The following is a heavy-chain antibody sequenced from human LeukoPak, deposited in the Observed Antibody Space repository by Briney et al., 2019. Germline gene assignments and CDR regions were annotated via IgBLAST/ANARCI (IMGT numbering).Heavy chain of an antibody. CDR3: ARPHSSGCFDY. V-gene: IGHV3-11*04. J-gene: IGHJ4*02. D-gene: IGHD6-19*01. Sequence: GGSLRLSCAASGFTFSDYNMRWIRQAPGKGLEWVSSISRSGSTKYYADSVKGRFTISRDNAKNSLFLQMNSLRAEDTAVYYCARPHSSGCFDYWGQGTLVTVSS. CDR1: GFTFSDYN. CDR2: ISRSGSTK.